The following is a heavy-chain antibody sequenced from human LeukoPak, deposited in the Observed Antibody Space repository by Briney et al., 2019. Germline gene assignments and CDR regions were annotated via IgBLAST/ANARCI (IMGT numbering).Heavy chain of an antibody. V-gene: IGHV4-39*01. Sequence: SETLSLTCTVSGRSISSCSYYWGWIRQPPGKGLEWIGTIYDSGSTYYNPSLKSRVTISVDTSKNQFSLKLSSVTAADTAVYYCYNSSGHYYPFDYWGQGTLVTVSS. CDR3: YNSSGHYYPFDY. CDR2: IYDSGST. CDR1: GRSISSCSYY. J-gene: IGHJ4*02. D-gene: IGHD3-22*01.